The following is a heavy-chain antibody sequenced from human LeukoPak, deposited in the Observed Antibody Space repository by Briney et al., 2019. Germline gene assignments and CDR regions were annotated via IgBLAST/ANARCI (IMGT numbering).Heavy chain of an antibody. V-gene: IGHV1-18*01. Sequence: ASVKVSCKASGYTFTSYGISWVRQAPGQGLEWMGWISAYNGNTNYAQKLQGRVTMTTDASTSTAYIELRSLRSDDTAVYYCAREAGLRSYFVSGVLYYFDYWGQGTLVTVSS. CDR1: GYTFTSYG. D-gene: IGHD1-26*01. CDR3: AREAGLRSYFVSGVLYYFDY. J-gene: IGHJ4*02. CDR2: ISAYNGNT.